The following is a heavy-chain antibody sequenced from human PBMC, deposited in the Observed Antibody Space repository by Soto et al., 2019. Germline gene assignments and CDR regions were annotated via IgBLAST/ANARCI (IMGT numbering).Heavy chain of an antibody. V-gene: IGHV1-69*13. Sequence: GASVKVSCKASGGTFSSYAISWVRQAPGQGLEWMGGIIPIFGTANYAQKFQGRVTITADESTSTAYMELSSLRSEDTAVYYCARVCSSTSCYDNWNYVPYYAMDVWGQGTTVTVSS. CDR2: IIPIFGTA. CDR3: ARVCSSTSCYDNWNYVPYYAMDV. CDR1: GGTFSSYA. J-gene: IGHJ6*02. D-gene: IGHD2-2*01.